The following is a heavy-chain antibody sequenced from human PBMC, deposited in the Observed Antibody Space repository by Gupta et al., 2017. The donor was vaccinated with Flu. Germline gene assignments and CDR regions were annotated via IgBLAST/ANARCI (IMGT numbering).Heavy chain of an antibody. CDR2: ISSDGSNK. CDR1: GFVFSTYD. V-gene: IGHV3-30*18. D-gene: IGHD6-19*01. J-gene: IGHJ4*02. CDR3: AKDSDGAISLSVAGSYLDS. Sequence: QVQLVEWGGGVVQPGRSLRLSCAASGFVFSTYDMHLVRQAPGQGLEWVAVISSDGSNKSYADSMKGRFTISRDNSKKTRYLQMSSLRPEDAAVYYCAKDSDGAISLSVAGSYLDSWGQGTQVIVSS.